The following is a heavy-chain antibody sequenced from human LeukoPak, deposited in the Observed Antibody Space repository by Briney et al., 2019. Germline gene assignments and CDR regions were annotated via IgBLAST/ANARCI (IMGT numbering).Heavy chain of an antibody. V-gene: IGHV3-30*02. CDR2: IRNDGNDK. Sequence: PGGSLRLSCAASGFTFSTYWMHWVRQAPGKGLEWFSFIRNDGNDKYYADSVKGRFTISRDNSKNTLYLQMNSLRAEDTAVYYCAKVGPSLVRGLIRGGARYYYNYMDVWGKGTTVTISS. CDR1: GFTFSTYW. CDR3: AKVGPSLVRGLIRGGARYYYNYMDV. D-gene: IGHD3-10*01. J-gene: IGHJ6*03.